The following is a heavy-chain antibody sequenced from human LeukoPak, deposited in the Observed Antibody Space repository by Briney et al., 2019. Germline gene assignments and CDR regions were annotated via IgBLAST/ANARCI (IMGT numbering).Heavy chain of an antibody. Sequence: PSETLSLTCAVYGGSFSGYYWSWIRQPPGKGLEWIGEINHSGSTNYNPSLKSRVTISVDTSKNQFSLKLSSVTAADTAVYYCARDQGDYYDSSGYYWSAGTLLWGQGTLVTVSS. CDR3: ARDQGDYYDSSGYYWSAGTLL. CDR2: INHSGST. J-gene: IGHJ4*02. D-gene: IGHD3-22*01. V-gene: IGHV4-34*01. CDR1: GGSFSGYY.